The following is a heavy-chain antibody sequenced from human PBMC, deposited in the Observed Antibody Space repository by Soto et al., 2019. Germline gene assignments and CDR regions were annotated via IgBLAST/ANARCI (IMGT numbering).Heavy chain of an antibody. V-gene: IGHV3-23*01. D-gene: IGHD6-19*01. J-gene: IGHJ4*02. Sequence: GGSLRLSCAASGFNFASYAMSWVRQAPGKGLEWVSSVSGSGAGTYYADSVKGRFTISRDNSKNTLFLEVKRLGVGDTAVYYCAKQARTNGWYYFDFWGPGTLVTVSS. CDR2: VSGSGAGT. CDR3: AKQARTNGWYYFDF. CDR1: GFNFASYA.